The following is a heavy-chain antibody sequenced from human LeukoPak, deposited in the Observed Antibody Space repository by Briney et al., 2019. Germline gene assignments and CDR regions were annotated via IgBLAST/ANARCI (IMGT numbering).Heavy chain of an antibody. V-gene: IGHV4-34*01. CDR2: INHSGST. CDR3: ARVSLAYCGGDCYSRRSFDY. D-gene: IGHD2-21*02. Sequence: SETLSLTCTVSGGSINGYYWSWIRQPPGKGLEWIGEINHSGSTNYNPSLKSRVTISVDTSKNQFSLKLSSVTAADTAVYYCARVSLAYCGGDCYSRRSFDYWGQGTLVTVSS. J-gene: IGHJ4*02. CDR1: GGSINGYY.